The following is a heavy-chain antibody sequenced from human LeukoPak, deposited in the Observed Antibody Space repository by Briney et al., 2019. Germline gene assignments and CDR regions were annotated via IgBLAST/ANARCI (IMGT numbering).Heavy chain of an antibody. CDR1: GFTFSDYY. CDR2: ISSGSGHT. D-gene: IGHD6-19*01. J-gene: IGHJ4*02. V-gene: IGHV3-11*03. CDR3: AKFRADSSGWPFDY. Sequence: GGSLRLSCAASGFTFSDYYMTWIRQAPGKGLEWVSYISSGSGHTNYAGSVKGRFTISRDNSKDTLYLQMNSLRAEDTAIYYCAKFRADSSGWPFDYWGQRTLVTVSS.